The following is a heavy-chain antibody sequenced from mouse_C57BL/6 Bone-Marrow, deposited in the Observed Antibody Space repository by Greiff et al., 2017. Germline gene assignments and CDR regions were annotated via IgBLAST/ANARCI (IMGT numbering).Heavy chain of an antibody. Sequence: EVNLVESGGDLVKPGGSLKLSCAASGFTFSSYGMSWVRQTPDKRLEWVATISSGGSYTYYPDSVKGRFTISRDNAKNTLYLQRSSLKSEDTAMYYCARLEAITTVVDWYFDVWGTGTTVTVSS. D-gene: IGHD1-1*01. CDR1: GFTFSSYG. V-gene: IGHV5-6*01. J-gene: IGHJ1*03. CDR3: ARLEAITTVVDWYFDV. CDR2: ISSGGSYT.